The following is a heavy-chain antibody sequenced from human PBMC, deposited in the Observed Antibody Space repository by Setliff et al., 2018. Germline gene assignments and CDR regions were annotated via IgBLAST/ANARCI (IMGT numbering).Heavy chain of an antibody. CDR2: VSFSGST. Sequence: KPSETLSLTCNVSGASISRTSYYWAWIRQPPGKGLEWIGSVSFSGSTYYNPSLKSRGTISVDKSQTQFSLRLTSVTAADTAVYYCARHGGWSPFDFWGQGTLVTVSS. CDR3: ARHGGWSPFDF. J-gene: IGHJ4*02. CDR1: GASISRTSYY. D-gene: IGHD3-16*01. V-gene: IGHV4-39*01.